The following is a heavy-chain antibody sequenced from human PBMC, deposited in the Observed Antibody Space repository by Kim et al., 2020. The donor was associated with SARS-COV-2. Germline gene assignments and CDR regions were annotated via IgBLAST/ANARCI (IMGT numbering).Heavy chain of an antibody. CDR2: IYYSGST. V-gene: IGHV4-59*01. D-gene: IGHD5-18*01. J-gene: IGHJ4*02. CDR3: AVDSYGWSFDY. CDR1: GGSISSYY. Sequence: SETLSLTCTVYGGSISSYYWSWLRQPPGKGLEWIGYIYYSGSTNYNPSLKSRVTISVDTSKNQFSLKLSSVTAAYTAVYYCAVDSYGWSFDYWGQGTLVT.